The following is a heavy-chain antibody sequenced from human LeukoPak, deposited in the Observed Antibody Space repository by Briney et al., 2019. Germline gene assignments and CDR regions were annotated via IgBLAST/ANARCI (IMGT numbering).Heavy chain of an antibody. CDR3: ARGGGDIVVVPAAGFDP. CDR1: GGSVFRNSAA. D-gene: IGHD2-2*01. CDR2: TYYRSKWYN. J-gene: IGHJ5*02. Sequence: SQTLSLTCAFSGGSVFRNSAAWNWIRQSPSRGLEWLGSTYYRSKWYNDYSVSVKSRITINPDTSKNQFSLQLNSVTPEDTAVYYCARGGGDIVVVPAAGFDPWGQGTLVTVSS. V-gene: IGHV6-1*01.